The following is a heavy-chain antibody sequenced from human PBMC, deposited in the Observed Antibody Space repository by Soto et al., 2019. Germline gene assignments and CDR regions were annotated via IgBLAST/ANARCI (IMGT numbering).Heavy chain of an antibody. CDR1: GFTFSSYA. CDR3: ARDGLDSANARFSYYYYYMDV. J-gene: IGHJ6*03. CDR2: ISSNGGST. D-gene: IGHD1-1*01. V-gene: IGHV3-64*01. Sequence: GGSLRLSCAASGFTFSSYAMHWVRQAPGKGLEYVSAISSNGGSTYYANSVKGRFTISRDNSKNTLYLQMGSLRAEDMAVYYCARDGLDSANARFSYYYYYMDVWGKGTTVTVSS.